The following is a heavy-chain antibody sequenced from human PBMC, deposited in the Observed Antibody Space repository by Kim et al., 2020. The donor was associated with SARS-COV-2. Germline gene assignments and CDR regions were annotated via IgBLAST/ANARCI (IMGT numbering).Heavy chain of an antibody. D-gene: IGHD6-13*01. CDR3: ANHQGPYSSRPYYFDY. V-gene: IGHV3-23*01. Sequence: VRGRLTIARDNSKNTLYLQMNSLRAEDTAVYYCANHQGPYSSRPYYFDYWCQGTLVTVSS. J-gene: IGHJ4*02.